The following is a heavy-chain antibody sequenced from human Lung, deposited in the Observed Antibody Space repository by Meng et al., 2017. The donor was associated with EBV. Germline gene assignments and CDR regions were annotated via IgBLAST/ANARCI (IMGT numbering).Heavy chain of an antibody. CDR3: ARELKSGWYLPEY. J-gene: IGHJ4*02. D-gene: IGHD6-19*01. CDR1: GFTFSDYY. CDR2: ISTTGSTI. Sequence: LRLVEAGGGLVKPGGSLRPSCEASGFTFSDYYMSWIRQAPGKGLEWVSYISTTGSTIYYADSVKGRFIISRDTSKNIVCLQMNSLGAQDAAIYYCARELKSGWYLPEYWGQGTLVTVSS. V-gene: IGHV3-11*04.